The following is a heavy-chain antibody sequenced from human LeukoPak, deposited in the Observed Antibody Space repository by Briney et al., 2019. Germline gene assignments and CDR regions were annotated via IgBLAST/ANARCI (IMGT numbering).Heavy chain of an antibody. V-gene: IGHV4-59*08. Sequence: PSETLSLTCTVSGGSISSYYWSWIRPPPGKGLEWIGYIYSSGSTNYNPSLKSRVTISVDTSKNQFSLKLSSVTAADTAVYYCARNDFWSGPPPSYYYMDVWGKGTTVTVSS. CDR3: ARNDFWSGPPPSYYYMDV. CDR2: IYSSGST. J-gene: IGHJ6*03. CDR1: GGSISSYY. D-gene: IGHD3-3*01.